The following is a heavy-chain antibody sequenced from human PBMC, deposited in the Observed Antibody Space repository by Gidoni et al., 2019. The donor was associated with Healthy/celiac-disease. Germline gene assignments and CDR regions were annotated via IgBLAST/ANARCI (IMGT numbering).Heavy chain of an antibody. CDR1: GFTFSSYA. CDR3: ARSSSSFDL. V-gene: IGHV3-30-3*01. CDR2: ISYDGSNK. J-gene: IGHJ2*01. Sequence: QVQLVESGGGVVQPGGSLRHSCAASGFTFSSYAMHWARQAPGKGLEWVAVISYDGSNKYYADSVKGRFTIVRDNSKNTLYLQMNSLRAEDTAVYYCARSSSSFDLWGRGTLVTVSS. D-gene: IGHD6-6*01.